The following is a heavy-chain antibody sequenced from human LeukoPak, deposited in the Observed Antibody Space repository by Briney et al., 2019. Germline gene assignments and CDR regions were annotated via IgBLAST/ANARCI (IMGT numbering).Heavy chain of an antibody. D-gene: IGHD3-10*01. J-gene: IGHJ3*02. V-gene: IGHV3-15*01. Sequence: PGGSLRFSCAASGFTFRDAWMIWVRQAPGKGLEWVGRIKSRADGGTPDYAAPVTGRFTTSRDDSNGTLFLQMNSLTTEDTAVYYCATQGVLDAFDIWGQGTMVIVSS. CDR1: GFTFRDAW. CDR2: IKSRADGGTP. CDR3: ATQGVLDAFDI.